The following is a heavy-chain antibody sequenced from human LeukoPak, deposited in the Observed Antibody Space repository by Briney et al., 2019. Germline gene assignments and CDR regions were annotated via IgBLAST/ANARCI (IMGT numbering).Heavy chain of an antibody. Sequence: GSLRLSCAASGFTFSSYSMNWVRQAPGKGLEWVSSISSSSSYIYYADSVKGRSTISRDNAKNSLYLQMNSLRAEDTAVYYCASRGFGAAAGRGYWGQGTLVTVSS. CDR1: GFTFSSYS. V-gene: IGHV3-21*01. CDR2: ISSSSSYI. D-gene: IGHD6-13*01. CDR3: ASRGFGAAAGRGY. J-gene: IGHJ4*02.